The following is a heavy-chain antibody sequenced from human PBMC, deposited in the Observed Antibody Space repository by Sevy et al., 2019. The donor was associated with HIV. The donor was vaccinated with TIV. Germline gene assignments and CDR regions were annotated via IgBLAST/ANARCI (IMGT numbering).Heavy chain of an antibody. D-gene: IGHD2-2*01. V-gene: IGHV3-30*18. CDR2: LSYDERNK. Sequence: GGSLRLSCAASGYIFSSYGIHWVRQAPGKGLEWVAFLSYDERNKYYAHSVKGRFTISGDSSKNTFYLQMNNLRADDTAVYYCAKDRDVLLVPSTMRDEYPGYGMDVWGQGTTVTVSS. J-gene: IGHJ6*02. CDR3: AKDRDVLLVPSTMRDEYPGYGMDV. CDR1: GYIFSSYG.